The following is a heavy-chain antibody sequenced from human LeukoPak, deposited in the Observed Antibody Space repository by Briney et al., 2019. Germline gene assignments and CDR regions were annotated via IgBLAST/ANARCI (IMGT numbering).Heavy chain of an antibody. CDR1: GFTFSSYS. V-gene: IGHV3-21*01. J-gene: IGHJ4*02. CDR2: ISSSSSYI. Sequence: GGSLRLSCAASGFTFSSYSMNWVRQAPGEGLEWVSSISSSSSYIYYADSVKGRFTISRDNAKNSLYLQMNSLRAEDTAVYYCAKSPAWRGSGYFDYWGQGTLVTVSS. CDR3: AKSPAWRGSGYFDY. D-gene: IGHD3-3*01.